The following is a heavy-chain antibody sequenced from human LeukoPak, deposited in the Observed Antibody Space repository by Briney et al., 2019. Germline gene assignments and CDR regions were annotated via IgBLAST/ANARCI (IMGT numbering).Heavy chain of an antibody. CDR3: ARGLEGFDY. CDR1: GFTFSTYG. Sequence: GGSLRLSCAASGFTFSTYGMHWVRQAPGKGLEWVAVIWNDGSNKYYADSVKGRFTISRDNSKNPLYLQMNSLRAEDTTVYYCARGLEGFDYWGQGTLVTVSS. CDR2: IWNDGSNK. V-gene: IGHV3-33*01. J-gene: IGHJ4*02.